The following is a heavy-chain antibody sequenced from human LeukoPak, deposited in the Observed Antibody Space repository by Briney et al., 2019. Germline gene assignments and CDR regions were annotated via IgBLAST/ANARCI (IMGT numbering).Heavy chain of an antibody. J-gene: IGHJ3*02. CDR3: ALRNILAGYSDDAFDI. CDR1: GYSFTSYW. V-gene: IGHV5-51*01. D-gene: IGHD3-9*01. CDR2: IYPGDSNT. Sequence: GESLKISCKGSGYSFTSYWIAWVRQLPGKGLEWMGIIYPGDSNTRYSPSFQGHVIISADKSISTAYLQWSSLRAWDTAMYYCALRNILAGYSDDAFDIWGQGTMVTVSS.